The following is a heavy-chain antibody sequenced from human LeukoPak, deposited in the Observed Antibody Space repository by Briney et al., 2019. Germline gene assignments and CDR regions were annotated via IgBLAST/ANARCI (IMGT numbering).Heavy chain of an antibody. J-gene: IGHJ4*02. V-gene: IGHV4-59*01. CDR2: IYHSGST. Sequence: TSETLSLTCSVSGGSISTYYWNWIRQPPGKGLEWIGYIYHSGSTNYNPSLKRRVTISVDTSKNQFSLKLSSVTAADTAVYYCARDGHYGSGSLDYWGQGTLVTVSS. D-gene: IGHD3-10*01. CDR1: GGSISTYY. CDR3: ARDGHYGSGSLDY.